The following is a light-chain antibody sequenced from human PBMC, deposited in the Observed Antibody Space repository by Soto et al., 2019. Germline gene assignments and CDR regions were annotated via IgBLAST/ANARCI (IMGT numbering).Light chain of an antibody. CDR1: QRITT. Sequence: ETVLTQSPGTLSLSPGERATLSCRASQRITTVAWYQQKPGQAPRLLIHGASTRATGFPARFSGSGSGTDFTLTISSLEPEDFAVYYCQQSSNWPPSLTVGGGTKVDIK. CDR2: GAS. CDR3: QQSSNWPPSLT. V-gene: IGKV3-11*01. J-gene: IGKJ4*01.